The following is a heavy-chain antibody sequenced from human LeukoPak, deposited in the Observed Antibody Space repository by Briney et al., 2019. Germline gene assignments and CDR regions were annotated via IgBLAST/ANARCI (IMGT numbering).Heavy chain of an antibody. J-gene: IGHJ4*02. CDR3: ATAPIQLIAAAGAFDY. D-gene: IGHD6-13*01. V-gene: IGHV1-69*13. CDR1: GGTFSSYA. CDR2: IIPIFGTA. Sequence: ASVKVSCKASGGTFSSYAISWVRQAPGQGLEWMGGIIPIFGTANYAQKFQGRVTITADESTSTACMELSSLRSEDTAVYYCATAPIQLIAAAGAFDYWGQGTLVTVSS.